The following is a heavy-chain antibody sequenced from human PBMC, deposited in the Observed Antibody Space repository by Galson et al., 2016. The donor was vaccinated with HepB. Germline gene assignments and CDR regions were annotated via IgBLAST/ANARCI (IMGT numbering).Heavy chain of an antibody. CDR2: INAGNGNR. CDR1: GYTFTTYP. D-gene: IGHD2-15*01. CDR3: ANFLRGRFDP. Sequence: SVKVSCKASGYTFTTYPMHWVRQAPGQRLEWMGWINAGNGNRKYSQKFQGRVTITRDASASTAYMELSSLRSEDTAGYYCANFLRGRFDPWGQGTLVTVSS. J-gene: IGHJ5*02. V-gene: IGHV1-3*01.